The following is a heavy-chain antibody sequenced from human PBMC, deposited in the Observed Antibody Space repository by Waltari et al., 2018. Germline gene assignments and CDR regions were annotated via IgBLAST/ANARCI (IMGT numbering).Heavy chain of an antibody. CDR2: VHYKGDT. V-gene: IGHV4-59*12. CDR3: ARVSRGYRGSDRLLYFYSMDV. CDR1: ADSLSAYS. J-gene: IGHJ6*03. D-gene: IGHD5-12*01. Sequence: QVQLQASGPGLVRPSEPLSLTCSVSADSLSAYSLLLVRLPPGKGLEWIGCVHYKGDTDYSPSLESRVTISLDTSKNQFSLMVSSVTAADTAVYYCARVSRGYRGSDRLLYFYSMDVWDKGTTVTVSS.